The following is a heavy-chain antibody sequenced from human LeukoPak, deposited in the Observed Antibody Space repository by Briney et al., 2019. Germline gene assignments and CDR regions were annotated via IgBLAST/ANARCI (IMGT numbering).Heavy chain of an antibody. CDR1: GFTFSSYT. Sequence: PGGSLRLSCAASGFTFSSYTMHWVRQAPGKGLEYVSAISSNGGSTYYANSVKGRFTISRDNSKNTLYLQMGSLRVEDMAVYYCARDLYYYDRSGIFDYWGQGTLVTVSS. CDR2: ISSNGGST. CDR3: ARDLYYYDRSGIFDY. V-gene: IGHV3-64*01. D-gene: IGHD3-22*01. J-gene: IGHJ4*02.